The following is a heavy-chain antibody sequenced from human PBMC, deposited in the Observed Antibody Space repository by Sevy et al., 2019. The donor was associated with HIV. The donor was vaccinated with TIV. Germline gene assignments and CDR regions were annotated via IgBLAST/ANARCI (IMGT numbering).Heavy chain of an antibody. Sequence: ASVKVSCKASGYTFTSYGISWVRQAPGQGLEWMGWISAYNGNTNYAPKLQGRVTMTTDTSKSTAYMELRSLRSDDTAVYYCIRRYSSSSGFYYYYGMDVWGQGTTVTVSS. CDR3: IRRYSSSSGFYYYYGMDV. J-gene: IGHJ6*02. V-gene: IGHV1-18*04. D-gene: IGHD6-6*01. CDR2: ISAYNGNT. CDR1: GYTFTSYG.